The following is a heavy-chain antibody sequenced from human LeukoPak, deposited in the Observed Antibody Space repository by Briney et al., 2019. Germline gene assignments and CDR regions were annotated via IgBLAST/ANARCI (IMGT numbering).Heavy chain of an antibody. V-gene: IGHV1-46*01. D-gene: IGHD3-22*01. CDR2: INPSGSST. J-gene: IGHJ5*02. CDR3: AGRSGYGFDP. CDR1: GYSFTSHY. Sequence: ASVKVSCKASGYSFTSHYMHWVRQAPGQGLEWMGLINPSGSSTLYAQKFQGRVTITRNTSISTAYMELSSLRSEDTAVYYCAGRSGYGFDPWGQGTLVTVSS.